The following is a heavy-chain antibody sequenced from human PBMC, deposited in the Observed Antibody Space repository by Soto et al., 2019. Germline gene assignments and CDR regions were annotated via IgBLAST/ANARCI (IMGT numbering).Heavy chain of an antibody. J-gene: IGHJ4*02. CDR2: ISYDGSNK. CDR3: AKDGDDYGHLRYFDY. Sequence: QVQLVESGGGVVQPGRSLRLSCAASGFTFSSYGMHWFRQAPGKGLEWVAVISYDGSNKYYADSVKGRFTISRDNSKNTLYLQMNSLRAEDTAVYYCAKDGDDYGHLRYFDYWGQGTLVTVSS. CDR1: GFTFSSYG. V-gene: IGHV3-30*18. D-gene: IGHD4-17*01.